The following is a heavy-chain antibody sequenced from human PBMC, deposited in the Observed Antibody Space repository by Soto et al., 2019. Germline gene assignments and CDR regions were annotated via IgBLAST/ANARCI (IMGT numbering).Heavy chain of an antibody. CDR1: GFTFSSYA. V-gene: IGHV3-23*01. CDR3: AKESCGVGATPPNFDY. D-gene: IGHD1-26*01. Sequence: EVQLLESGGGLVQPGGSLRLSCAASGFTFSSYAMSWVRQAPGKGLEWVSAISGSGGSTYYADSVKGRFTISRDNAKNTQYLQMNSLRAEDTAVYYCAKESCGVGATPPNFDYWGHGTLVTVSS. J-gene: IGHJ4*01. CDR2: ISGSGGST.